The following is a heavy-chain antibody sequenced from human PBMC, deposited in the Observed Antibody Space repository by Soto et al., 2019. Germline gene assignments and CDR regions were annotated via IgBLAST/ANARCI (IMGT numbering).Heavy chain of an antibody. CDR3: ARHEGASGSSYYYYYGMDV. Sequence: PSETLSLTCTVSGGSISSSSYYWVWIRQPPGKGLEWIGSIYYSGSTYYNPSLKSRVTISVDTSKNQFSLKLSSVTAADTAVYYCARHEGASGSSYYYYYGMDVWGQGTTVTVSS. CDR2: IYYSGST. V-gene: IGHV4-39*01. CDR1: GGSISSSSYY. D-gene: IGHD3-10*01. J-gene: IGHJ6*02.